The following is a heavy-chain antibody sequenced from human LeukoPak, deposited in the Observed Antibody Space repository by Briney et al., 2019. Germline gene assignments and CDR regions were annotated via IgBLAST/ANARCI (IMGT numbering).Heavy chain of an antibody. CDR3: ASSYYGDYGIYYYYGMDV. CDR1: GGSISSSSYY. J-gene: IGHJ6*02. Sequence: SETLSLTCTVSGGSISSSSYYWGWIRQPPGKGLEWIGSIYYSGSTYYNPSLKSRVTISVDTSKNQFSLKLSSVTAADTAVYYRASSYYGDYGIYYYYGMDVWGQGTTVTVPS. D-gene: IGHD4-17*01. V-gene: IGHV4-39*01. CDR2: IYYSGST.